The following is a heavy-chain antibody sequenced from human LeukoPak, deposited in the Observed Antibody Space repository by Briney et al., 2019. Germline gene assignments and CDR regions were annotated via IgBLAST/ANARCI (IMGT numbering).Heavy chain of an antibody. CDR1: GFTFTRYG. J-gene: IGHJ6*02. CDR3: ARDRTYCSSTSCTRLGMDV. CDR2: VCHDGSDN. V-gene: IGHV3-33*01. D-gene: IGHD2-2*01. Sequence: PGRSLRLSCEVSGFTFTRYGMHWVRQAPGQGLEWVAVVCHDGSDNGYAESVKGRFTISRDDTRNMLYLQMNRLRAEDTALYYCARDRTYCSSTSCTRLGMDVWGQGTTVTVSS.